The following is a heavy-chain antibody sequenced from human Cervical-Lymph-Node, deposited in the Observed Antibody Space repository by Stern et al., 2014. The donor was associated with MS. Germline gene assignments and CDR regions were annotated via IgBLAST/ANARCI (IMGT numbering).Heavy chain of an antibody. D-gene: IGHD1-1*01. V-gene: IGHV1-69*04. CDR2: IIPILGIA. CDR1: GGTFSSYA. CDR3: AREGYRPWYFDL. J-gene: IGHJ2*01. Sequence: VQLVQSGAEVKKPGSSVKVSCKASGGTFSSYAISWVRPAPGQGLEWMGRIIPILGIANYAQKFQGRVTITADKSTSTAYMELSSLRSEDTAVYYCAREGYRPWYFDLWGRGTLVTVSS.